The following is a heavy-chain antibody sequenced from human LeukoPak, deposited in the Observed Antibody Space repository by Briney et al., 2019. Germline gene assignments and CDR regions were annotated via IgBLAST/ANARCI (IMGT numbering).Heavy chain of an antibody. CDR1: GASISPLY. V-gene: IGHV4-59*11. D-gene: IGHD6-13*01. CDR2: IYDSGAA. CDR3: ARGGVAAKYYFDY. J-gene: IGHJ4*02. Sequence: KPSETLSLTCTVSGASISPLYWSWIRQAPGKALEFIGYIYDSGAANYNPSLKSRVTLSVDTSKNQFSLKLTSVTAADTAVYYCARGGVAAKYYFDYWGQGILVTVSS.